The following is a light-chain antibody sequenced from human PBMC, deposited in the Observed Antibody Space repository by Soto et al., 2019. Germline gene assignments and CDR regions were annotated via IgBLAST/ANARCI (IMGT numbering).Light chain of an antibody. CDR1: SSNIGNNF. CDR3: ASWDVSLNGYV. J-gene: IGLJ1*01. V-gene: IGLV1-44*01. CDR2: SNN. Sequence: QSVLTQPSSASGSPGQRVTISCSGSSSNIGNNFVKWYQQFPGTAPKLLIYSNNQRPSGVPDRFSGSKSGTSASLAISGLQSEDVADYYCASWDVSLNGYVFGTGTKLTVL.